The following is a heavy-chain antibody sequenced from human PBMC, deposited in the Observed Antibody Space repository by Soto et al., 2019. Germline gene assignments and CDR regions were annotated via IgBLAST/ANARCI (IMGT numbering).Heavy chain of an antibody. CDR1: GFTFSTYT. CDR3: AREDGKVGGSSAFDF. V-gene: IGHV3-21*01. CDR2: INGRSNYL. Sequence: PGGSLRLSCAWSGFTFSTYTLNWVRQAPGHGLEWVASINGRSNYLYYSDSVKGRFTISRDNAKNSLYLQMNRLRAEDTAIYYCAREDGKVGGSSAFDFCGLGSLVTVSS. J-gene: IGHJ4*02. D-gene: IGHD1-26*01.